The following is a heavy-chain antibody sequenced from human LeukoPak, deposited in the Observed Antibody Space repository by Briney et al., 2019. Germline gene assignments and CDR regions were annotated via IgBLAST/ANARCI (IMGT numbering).Heavy chain of an antibody. CDR1: GFTFSSYA. CDR2: ISSSGSTI. D-gene: IGHD6-19*01. Sequence: PGGSLRLSCAASGFTFSSYAMSWVRKAPGKGLEWVSYISSSGSTIYYADSVKGRFTISRDNAKNSLYLQMNSLRAEDTAVYYCARDGSSGWYFHEVLFDYWAREPWSPSPQ. J-gene: IGHJ4*02. CDR3: ARDGSSGWYFHEVLFDY. V-gene: IGHV3-48*04.